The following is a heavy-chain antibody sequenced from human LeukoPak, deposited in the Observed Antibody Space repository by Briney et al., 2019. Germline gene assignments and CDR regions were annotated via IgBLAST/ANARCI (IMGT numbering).Heavy chain of an antibody. V-gene: IGHV4-59*01. J-gene: IGHJ4*02. CDR2: IYYSGST. D-gene: IGHD3-3*01. CDR1: GGSISSYY. Sequence: PSETLSLTCTVSGGSISSYYWSWIRQPPGKGLEWIGYIYYSGSTNYNPSLKSRVTISVDTSKNQFSLELSSVTAADTAVYYCARASRFDFWSGYPSGDFDYWGQGTLVTVSS. CDR3: ARASRFDFWSGYPSGDFDY.